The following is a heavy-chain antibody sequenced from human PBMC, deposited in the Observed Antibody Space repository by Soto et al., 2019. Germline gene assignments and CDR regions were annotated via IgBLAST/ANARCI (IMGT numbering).Heavy chain of an antibody. Sequence: EVQVVESGGGLIQPGGSLRLSCAVSGFTVTINYMSWVRQAPGKGLEWVSVIYSGGTIYYAESVKGRFTISRDTSKNTLYLQMNSLRGEDTAVYYCHGYGYWGQGTLVTVSS. CDR2: IYSGGTI. D-gene: IGHD5-12*01. J-gene: IGHJ4*02. V-gene: IGHV3-53*01. CDR3: HGYGY. CDR1: GFTVTINY.